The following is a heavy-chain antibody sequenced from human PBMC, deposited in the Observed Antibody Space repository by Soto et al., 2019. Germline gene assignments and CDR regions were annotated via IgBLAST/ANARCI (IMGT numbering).Heavy chain of an antibody. CDR1: GYSFTDYW. J-gene: IGHJ4*02. Sequence: PGESLKISCKASGYSFTDYWIGWVRQMPGKGLEWMGIIYPGDSGTKYSPSFQGQVTMSADKSISTAYLQWNSLKASDTAMYYCARDGLSSSSSFDYWGQGTLVTVSS. V-gene: IGHV5-51*01. CDR2: IYPGDSGT. CDR3: ARDGLSSSSSFDY. D-gene: IGHD6-6*01.